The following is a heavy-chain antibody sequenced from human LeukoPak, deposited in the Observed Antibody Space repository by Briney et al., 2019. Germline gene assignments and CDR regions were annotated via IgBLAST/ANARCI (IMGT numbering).Heavy chain of an antibody. CDR2: IYYSGST. D-gene: IGHD3-10*01. J-gene: IGHJ3*02. CDR1: GDSVTSTLYY. CDR3: ARHTIGWFGEFHAFDI. Sequence: SETLSLTCTVSGDSVTSTLYYWVSLRQPPGKGLEWIGSIYYSGSTYYNPSLKSRVTISVDTSKNQFSLKLSSVTAADTAVYFCARHTIGWFGEFHAFDIWGQGTMVTVSS. V-gene: IGHV4-39*01.